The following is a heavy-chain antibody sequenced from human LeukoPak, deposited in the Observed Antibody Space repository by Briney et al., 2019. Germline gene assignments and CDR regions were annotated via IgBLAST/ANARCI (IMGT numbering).Heavy chain of an antibody. D-gene: IGHD3-10*01. J-gene: IGHJ5*02. CDR2: IYYSGST. CDR3: TRTERSTMVRGVSNNWFDP. Sequence: SETLSLTCTVSGGSISSYYWSWIRQPPGKGLEWIGYIYYSGSTNCNPSLKSRVTISVDTSKNQFSLKLSSVTATDTAVYYCTRTERSTMVRGVSNNWFDPWGQGTLVTVSS. V-gene: IGHV4-59*01. CDR1: GGSISSYY.